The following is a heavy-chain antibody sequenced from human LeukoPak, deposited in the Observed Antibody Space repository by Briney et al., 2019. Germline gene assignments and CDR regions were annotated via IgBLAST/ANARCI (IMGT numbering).Heavy chain of an antibody. CDR3: ARDMDIVVVPAATAYFDY. J-gene: IGHJ4*02. CDR2: INHSGST. V-gene: IGHV4-34*01. Sequence: SETLSPTCAVYGGSFSGYYWSWIRQPPGKGLEWIGEINHSGSTNYNPSLKSRVTISVDTSKNQFSLKLSSVTAADTAVYYCARDMDIVVVPAATAYFDYWGQGTLVTVSS. CDR1: GGSFSGYY. D-gene: IGHD2-2*03.